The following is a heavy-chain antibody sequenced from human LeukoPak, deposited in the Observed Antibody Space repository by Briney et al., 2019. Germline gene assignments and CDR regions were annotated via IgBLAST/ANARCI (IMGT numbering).Heavy chain of an antibody. V-gene: IGHV3-11*01. CDR3: ARDSYYSRRSGTDAFDI. CDR2: ISSSGSTI. Sequence: GGSLRLSCAASGFTFSDYYMSWIRQAPGKGLEWVSYISSSGSTIYYADSVKGQFTISRDNAKNSLYLQMNSLRAEDTAVYYCARDSYYSRRSGTDAFDIWGQGTMVTVSS. CDR1: GFTFSDYY. D-gene: IGHD3-10*01. J-gene: IGHJ3*02.